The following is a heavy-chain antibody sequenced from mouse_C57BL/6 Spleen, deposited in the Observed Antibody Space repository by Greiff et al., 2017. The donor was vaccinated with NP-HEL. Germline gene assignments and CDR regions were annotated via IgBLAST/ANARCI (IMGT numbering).Heavy chain of an antibody. D-gene: IGHD1-1*01. CDR2: IDPSDSYP. CDR3: ARRTVVATKGFDY. J-gene: IGHJ2*01. V-gene: IGHV1-69*01. CDR1: GYTFTSYW. Sequence: QVQLQQPGAELVMPGASVKLSCKASGYTFTSYWMHWVKQRPGQGLEWIGEIDPSDSYPNYNQKFKGKSTLTVDKSSSTAYMQLSSLTSEDSAVYYCARRTVVATKGFDYWGQGTTLTVSS.